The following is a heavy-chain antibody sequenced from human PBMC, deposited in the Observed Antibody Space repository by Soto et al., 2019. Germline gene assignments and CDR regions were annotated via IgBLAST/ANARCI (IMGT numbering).Heavy chain of an antibody. CDR2: ISAYNGNT. CDR1: GYTFTSYG. Sequence: ASVKVSCKASGYTFTSYGISWVRQAPGQGLEWMGWISAYNGNTNYAQKLQGRVTMTTDTSTSTAYMELRSLRSDDTAVYYCARDPSVLWFGELAAFYICGQGTTLTVS. CDR3: ARDPSVLWFGELAAFYI. J-gene: IGHJ3*02. V-gene: IGHV1-18*01. D-gene: IGHD3-10*01.